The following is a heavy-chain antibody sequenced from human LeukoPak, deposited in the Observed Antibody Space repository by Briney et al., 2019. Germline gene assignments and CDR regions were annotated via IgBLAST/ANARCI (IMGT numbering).Heavy chain of an antibody. D-gene: IGHD3-10*01. CDR1: GGSISSYY. J-gene: IGHJ5*02. Sequence: PSETLSLTCTVSGGSISSYYWSWIRQPAGKGLEWIGRIYTSGSTNYNPSLKSRVTMSVDTSKNQFSLKLSSVTAADTAVYYCARDKVKYSGMVWFDPWGQGTLVTVSS. CDR2: IYTSGST. V-gene: IGHV4-4*07. CDR3: ARDKVKYSGMVWFDP.